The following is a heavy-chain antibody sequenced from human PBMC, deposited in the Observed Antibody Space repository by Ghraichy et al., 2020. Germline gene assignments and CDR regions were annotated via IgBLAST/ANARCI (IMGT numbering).Heavy chain of an antibody. Sequence: GGSLRLSCASSGFTFRSYAMTWVRQAPGRGLEWVSVITGSGGSTYYADSVKGRFTISRDNSKNTLYLQMNSLRAEDTAVYYCAKTLSGSYLSYFDYWGQGTLVTVS. V-gene: IGHV3-23*01. D-gene: IGHD1-26*01. CDR3: AKTLSGSYLSYFDY. CDR2: ITGSGGST. J-gene: IGHJ4*02. CDR1: GFTFRSYA.